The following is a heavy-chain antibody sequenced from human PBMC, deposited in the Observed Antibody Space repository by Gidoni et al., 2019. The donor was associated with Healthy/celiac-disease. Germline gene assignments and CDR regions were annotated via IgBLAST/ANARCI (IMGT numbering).Heavy chain of an antibody. J-gene: IGHJ4*02. CDR1: GFTFSSYG. D-gene: IGHD1-26*01. CDR3: ATDKELVGFDY. CDR2: ISYDGSNK. V-gene: IGHV3-30*03. Sequence: QVQLVESGGGVVQPGRSLRLSCAASGFTFSSYGMHWVRQAPGKGLEWVAVISYDGSNKYYADSVKGRFTISRDNSKNTLYLQMNSLRAEDTAVYYCATDKELVGFDYWGQGTLVTVSS.